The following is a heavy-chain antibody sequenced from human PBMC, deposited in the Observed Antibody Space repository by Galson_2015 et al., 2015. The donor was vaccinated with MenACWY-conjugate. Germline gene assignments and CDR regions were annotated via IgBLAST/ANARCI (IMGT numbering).Heavy chain of an antibody. CDR2: IKSKTDGGTT. D-gene: IGHD3-22*01. J-gene: IGHJ3*02. CDR1: GFTFSNAW. Sequence: SLRLSCAASGFTFSNAWMSWVRQAPGKGLEWVGRIKSKTDGGTTDYAAPVKGRFTISRDDSKNTLYLQMNSLKTEDTAVYYCTRDHQPYYYDSSGYYPAFDIWGQGTMVTVSS. CDR3: TRDHQPYYYDSSGYYPAFDI. V-gene: IGHV3-15*01.